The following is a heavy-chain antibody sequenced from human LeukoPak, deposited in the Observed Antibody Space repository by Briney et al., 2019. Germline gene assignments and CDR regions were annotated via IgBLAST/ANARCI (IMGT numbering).Heavy chain of an antibody. D-gene: IGHD4-17*01. CDR1: GGSISSYY. V-gene: IGHV4-4*07. J-gene: IGHJ5*02. Sequence: SETLSLTCTVSGGSISSYYWSWIRQPPGKGLEWIGRIYTSGSTNYNPSLKSRVTISVDKSKNQFSLKLSSVTAADTAVYYCARDQMRDGELRNWFDPWGQGTLVTVSS. CDR2: IYTSGST. CDR3: ARDQMRDGELRNWFDP.